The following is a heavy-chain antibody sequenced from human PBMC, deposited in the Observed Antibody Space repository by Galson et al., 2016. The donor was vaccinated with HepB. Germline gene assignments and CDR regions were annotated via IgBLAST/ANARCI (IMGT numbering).Heavy chain of an antibody. J-gene: IGHJ4*02. CDR2: ISAHNGDT. Sequence: QSGAEVKKPGASVKVSCTTSGYTFTTNGISWVRQAPGQGLEWMGWISAHNGDTNSPQKLQGRVTLTTDTSTRTAYMELRSLKSDDTAVYYCARDRDRSLDYWGQGTLVTVSS. D-gene: IGHD5-24*01. V-gene: IGHV1-18*04. CDR3: ARDRDRSLDY. CDR1: GYTFTTNG.